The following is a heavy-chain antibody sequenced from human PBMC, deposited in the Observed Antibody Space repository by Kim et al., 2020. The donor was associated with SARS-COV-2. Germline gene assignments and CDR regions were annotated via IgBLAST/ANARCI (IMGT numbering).Heavy chain of an antibody. D-gene: IGHD3-10*01. CDR3: ARRSRDYPDSGTYYTNWFDP. CDR2: IDPSDSRT. Sequence: GESLKISRKGSGYSFTTNWITWVRQMPGKGLEWMGRIDPSDSRTKYSPSFQGHVTISVDKSIRTAYLQWSSLKASDTALYYCARRSRDYPDSGTYYTNWFDPWGQGTLVTVSS. J-gene: IGHJ5*02. V-gene: IGHV5-10-1*01. CDR1: GYSFTTNW.